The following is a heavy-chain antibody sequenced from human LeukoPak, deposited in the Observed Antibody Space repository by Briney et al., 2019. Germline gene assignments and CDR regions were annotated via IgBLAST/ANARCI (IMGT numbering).Heavy chain of an antibody. CDR3: ARDFTGIAAAGRGFDY. Sequence: GRSLRLSCAASGFTFSSYAMHWVRQAPGKGLEWVAVISYDGSNKYYADSVKGRFTISRDNSKNTLYLQMNSLRAEDTAVYYCARDFTGIAAAGRGFDYWGQGTLVTVSS. CDR1: GFTFSSYA. D-gene: IGHD6-13*01. V-gene: IGHV3-30-3*01. CDR2: ISYDGSNK. J-gene: IGHJ4*02.